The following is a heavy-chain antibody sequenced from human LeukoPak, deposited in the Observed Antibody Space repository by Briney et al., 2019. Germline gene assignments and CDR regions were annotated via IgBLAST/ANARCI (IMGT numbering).Heavy chain of an antibody. D-gene: IGHD3-22*01. CDR2: INHSGST. CDR1: GGSFSGYY. Sequence: PSETLSLTCAVYGGSFSGYYWSWIRQPPGKGLEWIGEINHSGSTNYNPSLKSRVTISVDTSKNQFSLKLSSVTAADTAVYYCARTGYYDSSGLPKYWGQVTLVTVSS. CDR3: ARTGYYDSSGLPKY. V-gene: IGHV4-34*01. J-gene: IGHJ4*02.